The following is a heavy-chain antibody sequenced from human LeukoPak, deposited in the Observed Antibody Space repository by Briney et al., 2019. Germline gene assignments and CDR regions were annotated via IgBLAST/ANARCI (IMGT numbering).Heavy chain of an antibody. V-gene: IGHV3-21*01. Sequence: PGGSLRLSCAASGFTFSSYSINWVRQAPGKGLEWVSSISSSSSYIYYADSVKGRFTLSRDNARNSLYPQMNSLRAEDTALYYCARATTVTTLVDAFDIWGQGTMVTVSS. D-gene: IGHD4-17*01. CDR1: GFTFSSYS. CDR2: ISSSSSYI. J-gene: IGHJ3*02. CDR3: ARATTVTTLVDAFDI.